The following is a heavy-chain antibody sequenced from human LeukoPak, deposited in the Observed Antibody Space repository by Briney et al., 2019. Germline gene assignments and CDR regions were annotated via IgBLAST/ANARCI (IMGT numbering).Heavy chain of an antibody. V-gene: IGHV1-69*01. CDR3: ARGYSSGWYFAFDI. D-gene: IGHD6-19*01. J-gene: IGHJ3*02. CDR2: IIPIFGTA. CDR1: GGTFSSYA. Sequence: SVKVSCKASGGTFSSYAISWVRQAPGQGLEWMGGIIPIFGTANYAQKFQGRVTITADESTSTAYMELSSLRTEDTAVYYCARGYSSGWYFAFDIWGQGTMVTVSS.